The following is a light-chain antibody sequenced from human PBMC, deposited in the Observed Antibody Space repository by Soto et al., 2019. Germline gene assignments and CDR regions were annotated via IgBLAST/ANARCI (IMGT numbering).Light chain of an antibody. CDR2: RDN. Sequence: SSELTQPLSVSVALGQTARITCGGNNIGTKTVHWYQQKPGQAPVLVIYRDNSRPSGIPERFSGSNSGNTATLTISRAQGGDEADYYCHVWDTSTVVFGGGTKVTVL. CDR3: HVWDTSTVV. V-gene: IGLV3-9*01. CDR1: NIGTKT. J-gene: IGLJ3*02.